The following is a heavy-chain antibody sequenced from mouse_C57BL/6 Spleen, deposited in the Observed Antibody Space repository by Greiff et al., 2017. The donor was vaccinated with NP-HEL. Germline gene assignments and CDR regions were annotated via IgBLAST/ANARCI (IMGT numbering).Heavy chain of an antibody. V-gene: IGHV1-55*01. CDR1: GYTFTSYW. J-gene: IGHJ4*01. Sequence: QVQLQQPGAELVKPGASVKMSCKASGYTFTSYWITWVKQRPGQGLEWIGDIYPGSGSTNYNEKFKSKATLTVDTSSSTAYMQISSLTSEDSAVYYCASGEIYYGSPDYYAMDYWGQGTSVTVSS. CDR3: ASGEIYYGSPDYYAMDY. D-gene: IGHD1-1*01. CDR2: IYPGSGST.